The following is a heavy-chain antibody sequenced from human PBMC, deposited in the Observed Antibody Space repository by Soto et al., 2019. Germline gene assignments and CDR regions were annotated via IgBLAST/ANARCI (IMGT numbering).Heavy chain of an antibody. CDR2: ISNSGSST. D-gene: IGHD2-2*01. CDR3: GRADLLWDSFGL. J-gene: IGHJ4*02. Sequence: GGSLRLSCAASGFPFRNFAMAWVRQAPGKGLEWVSIISNSGSSTYHGDSVKGRFTTSRDNSKGTLSLHMRGVRIDDTAVYFCGRADLLWDSFGLWGQGTLVTVSS. V-gene: IGHV3-23*05. CDR1: GFPFRNFA.